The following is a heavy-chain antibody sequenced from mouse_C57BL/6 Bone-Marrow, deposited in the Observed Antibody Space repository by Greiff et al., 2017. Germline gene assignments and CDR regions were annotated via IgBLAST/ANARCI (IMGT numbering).Heavy chain of an antibody. V-gene: IGHV5-6*02. J-gene: IGHJ2*01. D-gene: IGHD3-3*01. CDR1: GFTFSSYG. CDR3: ARGGTCKRGTFDY. CDR2: ISSGGSYT. Sequence: DVKLVESGGDLVKPGGSLKLSCAASGFTFSSYGMSWVRQTPDKRLEWVATISSGGSYTYYPDSVKGRFTISRDNAKNTLYLQMSSLKSEDTAMYYCARGGTCKRGTFDYWGQGTTLTVSS.